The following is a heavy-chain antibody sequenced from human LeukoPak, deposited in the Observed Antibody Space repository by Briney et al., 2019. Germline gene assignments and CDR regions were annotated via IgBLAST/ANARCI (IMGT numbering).Heavy chain of an antibody. CDR1: GFTFSSYW. Sequence: EGPLRLSCAASGFTFSSYWMHWVRQAPGKGLVWVARINTNGSPTQYADSVKGRFTISRDNAKTTLYLQMNSLRDEDTAVYYCAGDLISGSGSLGYWGQGTLVNVSS. J-gene: IGHJ4*02. D-gene: IGHD3-10*01. CDR2: INTNGSPT. CDR3: AGDLISGSGSLGY. V-gene: IGHV3-74*01.